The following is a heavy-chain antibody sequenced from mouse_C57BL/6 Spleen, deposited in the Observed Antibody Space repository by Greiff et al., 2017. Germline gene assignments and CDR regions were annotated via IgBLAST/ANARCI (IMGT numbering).Heavy chain of an antibody. D-gene: IGHD1-1*01. CDR3: ARGYYYGSSPYWYFDV. V-gene: IGHV1-59*01. Sequence: PGQGLEWIGVIDPSDSYTNYNQKFKGKATLTVDTSSSTAYMQLSSLTSEDSAVYYCARGYYYGSSPYWYFDVWGTGTTVTVSS. CDR2: IDPSDSYT. J-gene: IGHJ1*03.